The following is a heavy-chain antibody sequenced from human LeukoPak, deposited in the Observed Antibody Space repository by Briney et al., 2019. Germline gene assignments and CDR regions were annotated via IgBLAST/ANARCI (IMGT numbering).Heavy chain of an antibody. CDR2: IYHSGST. D-gene: IGHD6-25*01. J-gene: IGHJ3*02. V-gene: IGHV4-4*02. Sequence: SGTLSLTCAVSGGSISSSNWWSWVRQPPGKGLEWIGEIYHSGSTNYNPSLKSRVTISVDTSKNQFSLKLSSVTAADTAVYYCARDLVILQRGSDAFDIWSQGTTVTVSS. CDR1: GGSISSSNW. CDR3: ARDLVILQRGSDAFDI.